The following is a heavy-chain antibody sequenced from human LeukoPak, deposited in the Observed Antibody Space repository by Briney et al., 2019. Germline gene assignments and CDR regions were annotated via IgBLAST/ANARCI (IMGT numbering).Heavy chain of an antibody. CDR1: GFTFINYG. D-gene: IGHD4-17*01. V-gene: IGHV3-30*18. CDR2: ISYDGTNK. J-gene: IGHJ4*02. Sequence: GGSLRLSCAASGFTFINYGMHWVRQAPGTGLEWVAVISYDGTNKYYADSVKGRFTISRDNSKNTLYLQMNSLKTDDTAVYYCANYGDYQYFDYWGQGTPVTVSS. CDR3: ANYGDYQYFDY.